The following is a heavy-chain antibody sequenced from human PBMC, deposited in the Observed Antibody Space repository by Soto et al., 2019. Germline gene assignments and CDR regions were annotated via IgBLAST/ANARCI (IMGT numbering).Heavy chain of an antibody. D-gene: IGHD6-13*01. CDR2: IYYSGST. CDR3: ARYSSSWYPANY. CDR1: GGPVSSGSYY. Sequence: SETLSLTCTVSGGPVSSGSYYWSWIRQPPGKGLEWIGYIYYSGSTNYNPSLKSRVTISVDTSKNQFSLKLNSVTAADTAVYYCARYSSSWYPANYWGQGTLVTVSS. V-gene: IGHV4-61*01. J-gene: IGHJ4*02.